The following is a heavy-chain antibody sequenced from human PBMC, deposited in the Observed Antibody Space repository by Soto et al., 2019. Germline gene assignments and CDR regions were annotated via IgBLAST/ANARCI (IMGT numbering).Heavy chain of an antibody. J-gene: IGHJ4*02. CDR3: ARASRDCSGLSCAWGGADY. CDR2: IYHSGST. V-gene: IGHV4-38-2*02. CDR1: GYSISSGYY. D-gene: IGHD2-2*01. Sequence: SETLSLTCLVSGYSISSGYYWGCIRQPPGKGLEWIGFIYHSGSTFYNPSLKSRVTMSVDTSKNQFSLKVNSVTAADTAVYYCARASRDCSGLSCAWGGADYWGQGTLVTVSS.